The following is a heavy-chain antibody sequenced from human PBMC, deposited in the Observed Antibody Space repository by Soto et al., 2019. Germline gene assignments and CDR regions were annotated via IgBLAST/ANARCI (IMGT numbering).Heavy chain of an antibody. CDR3: AKDPSSPTAHFDY. J-gene: IGHJ4*02. CDR1: GFTFSSYA. D-gene: IGHD2-2*01. CDR2: ISGSGGST. V-gene: IGHV3-23*01. Sequence: PGGSLRLSWAASGFTFSSYAMSWVRQAPGKGLEWVSAISGSGGSTYYADSVKGRFTISRDNSKNTLYLQMNSLRAEDTAVYYCAKDPSSPTAHFDYWGQGTLVTVSS.